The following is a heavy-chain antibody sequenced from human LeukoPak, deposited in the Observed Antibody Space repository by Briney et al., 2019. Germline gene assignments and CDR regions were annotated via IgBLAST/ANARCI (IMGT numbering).Heavy chain of an antibody. CDR3: ARESGGYGDYHH. V-gene: IGHV4-31*03. CDR2: IYYSGVT. CDR1: GASISSDNYY. D-gene: IGHD4-17*01. Sequence: SETLSLTCSVPGASISSDNYYWSWIRQHPGEGLEWIGYIYYSGVTYYNPSLKSRVTISLDTSKNQFSLKLTSVTAADTAVYYCARESGGYGDYHHWGQGTLVTVSS. J-gene: IGHJ5*02.